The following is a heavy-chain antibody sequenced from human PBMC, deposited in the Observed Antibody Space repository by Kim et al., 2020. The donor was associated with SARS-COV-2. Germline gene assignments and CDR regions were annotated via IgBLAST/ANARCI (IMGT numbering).Heavy chain of an antibody. CDR1: GFTFSDYW. V-gene: IGHV3-7*01. J-gene: IGHJ5*02. Sequence: GGSLRLSCAASGFTFSDYWMNWVRQAPGKGLEWVTNMKPDGSETYYVNSVKGRFTISRDNARNLVVLQMNNLRAEDTAVYYCAGQNRILEDPVVPWGQGILVTVSS. D-gene: IGHD2-21*01. CDR3: AGQNRILEDPVVP. CDR2: MKPDGSET.